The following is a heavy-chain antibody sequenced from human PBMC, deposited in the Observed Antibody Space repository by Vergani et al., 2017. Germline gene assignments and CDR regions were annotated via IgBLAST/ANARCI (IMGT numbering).Heavy chain of an antibody. CDR3: ARGRTTETTDLDGFDI. V-gene: IGHV3-30*03. CDR2: ISYDGNKK. D-gene: IGHD4-17*01. Sequence: QVQLVESGGGEVQPGRSLRLSCSAAGCPFSDYGVHWVRQAPGQGLEWVSVISYDGNKKNYADSVKGRFTITRDNSKNTLYLEMNALRAEDTAVYYCARGRTTETTDLDGFDIWGQGTMVSVSS. CDR1: GCPFSDYG. J-gene: IGHJ3*02.